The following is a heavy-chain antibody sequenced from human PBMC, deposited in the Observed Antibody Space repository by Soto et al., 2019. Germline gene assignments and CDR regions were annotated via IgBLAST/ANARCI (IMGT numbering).Heavy chain of an antibody. D-gene: IGHD2-21*01. Sequence: PSETLSLTCTVSGGSISSGDYYWSWIRQPPGKGLEWIGYIYYSGSTYYNPSLKSRVTISVDTSKNQFSLKLSSVTAADTAVYYCARAVIPQDPASALWDYWGQGTLVTVSS. V-gene: IGHV4-30-4*01. CDR3: ARAVIPQDPASALWDY. J-gene: IGHJ4*02. CDR2: IYYSGST. CDR1: GGSISSGDYY.